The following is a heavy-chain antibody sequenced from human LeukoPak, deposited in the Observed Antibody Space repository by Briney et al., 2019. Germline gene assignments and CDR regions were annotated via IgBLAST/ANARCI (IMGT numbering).Heavy chain of an antibody. CDR1: GDSVSSNSAA. D-gene: IGHD3-22*01. CDR2: TYYRSKWYN. V-gene: IGHV6-1*01. Sequence: SQTLSLTCAISGDSVSSNSAAWNWIRQSPSRGLEWLGRTYYRSKWYNDYAVSVKSRITINPDTSKNQFSLQLNSVTPEDTAVYYCAREATDGHVYDSSCYLRRRLDYWGQGTLVTVSS. CDR3: AREATDGHVYDSSCYLRRRLDY. J-gene: IGHJ4*02.